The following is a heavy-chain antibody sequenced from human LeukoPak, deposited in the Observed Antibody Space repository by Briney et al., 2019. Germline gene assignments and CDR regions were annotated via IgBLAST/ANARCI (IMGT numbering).Heavy chain of an antibody. D-gene: IGHD3-16*02. CDR3: AKAVRVDMITFGGVIVYPYYFDY. Sequence: GGSLRLSCAASGFTFSSYAMSWVRRAPGKGLEWVSAISGSGGSTYYADSVKGRFTISRDNSKNTLYLQMNSLRAEDTAVYYCAKAVRVDMITFGGVIVYPYYFDYWGQGTLVTVSS. CDR1: GFTFSSYA. V-gene: IGHV3-23*01. CDR2: ISGSGGST. J-gene: IGHJ4*02.